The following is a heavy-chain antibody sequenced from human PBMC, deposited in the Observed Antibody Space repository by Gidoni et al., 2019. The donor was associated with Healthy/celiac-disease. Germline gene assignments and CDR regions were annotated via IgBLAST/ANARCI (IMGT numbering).Heavy chain of an antibody. Sequence: EVQLVESGEDLVQPGGSLRLSCAASGFTFSSCWLRWVRPAPGKGLEWVANIKQYGREKYYVASVKGLFTISRDNATNSLYLQMHRVSAEDTAVYYCASEPPIATQERSIWSSPSYSYYGIDVWGQGTTVTVSS. CDR1: GFTFSSCW. V-gene: IGHV3-7*01. CDR2: IKQYGREK. J-gene: IGHJ6*02. CDR3: ASEPPIATQERSIWSSPSYSYYGIDV. D-gene: IGHD3-3*01.